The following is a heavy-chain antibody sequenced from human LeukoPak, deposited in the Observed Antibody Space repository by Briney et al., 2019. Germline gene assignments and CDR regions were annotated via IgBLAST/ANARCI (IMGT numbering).Heavy chain of an antibody. CDR1: GGSISSGSYY. Sequence: PSETLSLTCTVSGGSISSGSYYWSWIRQPAGKGLEWIGRIYTSGSTNYNPSLKSRVTISVDTSKNQFSLKLSSVTAADTAVYYCARDDIAAAGLDIWGQGTMVTVSS. CDR2: IYTSGST. CDR3: ARDDIAAAGLDI. V-gene: IGHV4-61*02. D-gene: IGHD6-13*01. J-gene: IGHJ3*02.